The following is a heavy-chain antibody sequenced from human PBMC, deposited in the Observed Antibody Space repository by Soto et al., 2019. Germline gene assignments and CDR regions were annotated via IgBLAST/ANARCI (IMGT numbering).Heavy chain of an antibody. Sequence: KASETLSLTCTVSDVSVSSGSYYWSWIRQPPGKGLEWIGYIYYSGSTNYNPSLKSRVTISVDTSKNQLSLKLSSVTTADTAVYYCARNRYDISGYYSSSYYYGMDVWGQGTTVTVSS. CDR3: ARNRYDISGYYSSSYYYGMDV. J-gene: IGHJ6*02. D-gene: IGHD3-22*01. V-gene: IGHV4-61*01. CDR1: DVSVSSGSYY. CDR2: IYYSGST.